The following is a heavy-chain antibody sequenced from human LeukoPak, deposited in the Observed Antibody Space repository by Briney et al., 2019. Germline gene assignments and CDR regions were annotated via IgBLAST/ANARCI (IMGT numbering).Heavy chain of an antibody. CDR1: GYTFSDYG. J-gene: IGHJ6*03. CDR2: ISVYDGKT. V-gene: IGHV1-18*01. Sequence: ASVKVSCKASGYTFSDYGINWVRQAPGQGLEWMGWISVYDGKTNYLQRLQGRVTMTTDTSTSTSYMELRSLKSDDAAVYYCARDYYGSGSYRPNGYYYMDVWGKGTTVTISS. CDR3: ARDYYGSGSYRPNGYYYMDV. D-gene: IGHD3-10*01.